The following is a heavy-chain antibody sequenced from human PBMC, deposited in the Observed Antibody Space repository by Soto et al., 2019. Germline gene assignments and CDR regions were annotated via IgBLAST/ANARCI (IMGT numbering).Heavy chain of an antibody. CDR1: GFTFNTFG. J-gene: IGHJ4*02. CDR3: AKMGPGGNDHPPAS. Sequence: QVQLVESGGGVVQPGTSLRLSCAASGFTFNTFGMHWVRQAPGKGLEWVAVISYDGSKKHYADSVKGRFTISRDNFKNSLYLQVSSLRPEDTAGYYCAKMGPGGNDHPPASWGQGTLVTVSS. CDR2: ISYDGSKK. V-gene: IGHV3-30*18. D-gene: IGHD1-26*01.